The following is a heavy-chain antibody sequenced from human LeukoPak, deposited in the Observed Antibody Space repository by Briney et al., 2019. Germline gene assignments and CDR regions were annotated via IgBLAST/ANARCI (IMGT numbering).Heavy chain of an antibody. CDR3: ARDRSRYYDSSGYLTNDAFDI. V-gene: IGHV4-59*01. Sequence: PSETLSLTCTVSGGSINSYYWSWIRQPPEKGLEWIGYISYSGSATYNPSLKSRVTISVDTSKNQFSLKLSSVTAADTAVYYCARDRSRYYDSSGYLTNDAFDIWGQGTMVTVSS. CDR2: ISYSGSA. D-gene: IGHD3-22*01. J-gene: IGHJ3*02. CDR1: GGSINSYY.